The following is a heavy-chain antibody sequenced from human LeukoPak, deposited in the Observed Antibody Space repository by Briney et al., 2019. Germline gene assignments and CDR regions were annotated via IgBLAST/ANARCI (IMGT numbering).Heavy chain of an antibody. CDR1: GFTFSSYA. CDR2: ISSSGSTI. CDR3: ARSSVVGATSLFDY. J-gene: IGHJ4*02. Sequence: GGSLRLSCAASGFTFSSYAMSWVRQAPGKGLEWVSYISSSGSTIYYADSVKGRFTISRDNAKNSLYLQMNSLRAEDTAVYYCARSSVVGATSLFDYWGQGTLVTVSS. D-gene: IGHD1-26*01. V-gene: IGHV3-48*03.